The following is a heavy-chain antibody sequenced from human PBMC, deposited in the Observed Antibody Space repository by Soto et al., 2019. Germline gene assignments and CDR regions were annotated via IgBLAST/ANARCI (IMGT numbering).Heavy chain of an antibody. V-gene: IGHV4-34*01. D-gene: IGHD3-10*01. CDR1: GGYISSYY. CDR2: INHSGST. Sequence: LETMSLTCSVSGGYISSYYWSWIRQQTGKGLEWIGEINHSGSTNYNPSLKSRVTISVDTSKNQFSLKLSSVTAADTAVYYCAGGLYYGSGSYPYNWFDPWGQGTLVTVSS. CDR3: AGGLYYGSGSYPYNWFDP. J-gene: IGHJ5*02.